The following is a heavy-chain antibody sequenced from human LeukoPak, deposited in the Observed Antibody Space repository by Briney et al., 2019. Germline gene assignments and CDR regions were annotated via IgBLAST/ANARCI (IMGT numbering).Heavy chain of an antibody. CDR3: ARDLPSAYCSSTTCYFNWFDP. J-gene: IGHJ5*02. D-gene: IGHD2-2*01. CDR1: GVSVISYY. Sequence: SETLSLTCTVSGVSVISYYWGWIRQPAGKGLEWIGRIYSSGSTNYNPSLKSRVTMSVDTSKNQFSLSLTSVTAADTAVYYCARDLPSAYCSSTTCYFNWFDPWGQGTLVTVSS. V-gene: IGHV4-4*07. CDR2: IYSSGST.